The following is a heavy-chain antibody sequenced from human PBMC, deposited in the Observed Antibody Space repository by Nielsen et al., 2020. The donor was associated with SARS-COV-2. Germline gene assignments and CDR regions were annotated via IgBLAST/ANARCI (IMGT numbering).Heavy chain of an antibody. V-gene: IGHV3-21*04. CDR1: GFTFSSYS. Sequence: GESLKISCAASGFTFSSYSMNWVRQAPGKGLEWVSSISSSSSYIYYADSVKGRFTISRDNAKNSLYLQMNSLRSEDTAVYYCARDGGVAAPALDYWGQGTLVTVSS. CDR2: ISSSSSYI. J-gene: IGHJ4*02. CDR3: ARDGGVAAPALDY. D-gene: IGHD3-16*01.